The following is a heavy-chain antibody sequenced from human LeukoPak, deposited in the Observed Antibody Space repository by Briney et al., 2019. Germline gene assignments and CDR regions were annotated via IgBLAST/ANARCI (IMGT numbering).Heavy chain of an antibody. CDR3: ARENSSPTSFDP. CDR1: GYTLTELS. Sequence: RASVKVSCKVSGYTLTELSMHWVRQAPGKGLEWMGGFDPEDGETIYAQKFQGRVTMTEDTSTDTAYMEPSSLRSEDTAVYYCARENSSPTSFDPWGQGTLVTVSS. D-gene: IGHD6-13*01. J-gene: IGHJ5*02. V-gene: IGHV1-24*01. CDR2: FDPEDGET.